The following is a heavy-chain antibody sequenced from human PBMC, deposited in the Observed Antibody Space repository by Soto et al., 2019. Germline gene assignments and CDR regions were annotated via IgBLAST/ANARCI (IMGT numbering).Heavy chain of an antibody. J-gene: IGHJ4*02. CDR1: GFPFRSYE. Sequence: PGVSLALSFSASGFPFRSYEMDWVRRAPGKGLEWVSYISSSGSTIYYADSVKGRFTISRDNAKNSLYLQMNSLRAEDTVVYYCAKWGGAGSDYWGQGTPVNVSS. V-gene: IGHV3-48*03. CDR2: ISSSGSTI. D-gene: IGHD1-26*01. CDR3: AKWGGAGSDY.